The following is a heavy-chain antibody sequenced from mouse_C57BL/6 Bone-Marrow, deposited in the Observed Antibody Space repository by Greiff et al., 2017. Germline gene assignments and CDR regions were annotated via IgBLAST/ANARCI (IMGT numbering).Heavy chain of an antibody. CDR2: IYPRSGNT. J-gene: IGHJ4*01. CDR1: GYTFTSYG. V-gene: IGHV1-81*01. Sequence: VQLQQSGAELARPGASVKLSCKASGYTFTSYGISWVKQRTGQGLEWIGEIYPRSGNTYYNEKFKGKATLTADKSSSTAYMELRSLTSEDSAVYFCARPPSYYYGSSLAMDYWGQGTSVTVSS. D-gene: IGHD1-1*01. CDR3: ARPPSYYYGSSLAMDY.